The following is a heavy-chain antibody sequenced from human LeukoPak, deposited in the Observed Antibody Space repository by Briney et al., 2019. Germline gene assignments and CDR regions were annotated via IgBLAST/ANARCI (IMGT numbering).Heavy chain of an antibody. CDR2: ISSNGDST. J-gene: IGHJ4*02. CDR3: VKDAIAVAGRGYLDY. V-gene: IGHV3-64D*09. CDR1: GFIFSSYG. D-gene: IGHD6-19*01. Sequence: TGGSLRLSCSASGFIFSSYGMHWVRQAPGKGLEYVSAISSNGDSTSYADSVKGRFTISRDNSKNTLYLQMSSLRAEDTAVYYCVKDAIAVAGRGYLDYWGQGTLVTVSS.